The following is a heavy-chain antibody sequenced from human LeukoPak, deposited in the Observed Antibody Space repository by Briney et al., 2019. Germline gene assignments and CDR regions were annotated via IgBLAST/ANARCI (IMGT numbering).Heavy chain of an antibody. CDR2: INHSGST. V-gene: IGHV4-34*01. CDR3: ARGRGYCSSTSCYPHYYGMVV. J-gene: IGHJ6*04. D-gene: IGHD2-2*01. Sequence: SETLSLTCAVYGGSFSGYYWSWIRQPPGKGLEWIGEINHSGSTNYNPSLKSRVTISVDTSKNQFSLKLSSVTAADTAVYYCARGRGYCSSTSCYPHYYGMVVWGKGTTVTVSS. CDR1: GGSFSGYY.